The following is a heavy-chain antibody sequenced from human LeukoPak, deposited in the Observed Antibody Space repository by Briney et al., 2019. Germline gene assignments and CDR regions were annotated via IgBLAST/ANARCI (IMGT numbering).Heavy chain of an antibody. V-gene: IGHV3-30-3*01. Sequence: PGGSLRLSCAASGFTFSSYAMHWVRQAPGKGLEWVAVISYDGSNKYYADSVKGRFTISRDNSKNTLYLQMNSLRAEDTAVYYCAREGGGVLGFDYWGQGTLVTVSS. CDR3: AREGGGVLGFDY. D-gene: IGHD2-8*02. CDR2: ISYDGSNK. CDR1: GFTFSSYA. J-gene: IGHJ4*02.